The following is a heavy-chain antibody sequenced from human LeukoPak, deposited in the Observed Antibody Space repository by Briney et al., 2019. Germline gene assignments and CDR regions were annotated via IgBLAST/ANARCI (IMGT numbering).Heavy chain of an antibody. CDR1: GGSISSSSYY. CDR3: ARTNGDYLHYYGMDV. J-gene: IGHJ6*02. Sequence: SETLSLTCTVSGGSISSSSYYWSWIRQPPGKGLEWIGTISYSGSTSYNPSLKSRATISVDTSKNRFSLKLSSVTAADTAVYYCARTNGDYLHYYGMDVWGQGTTVTVSS. CDR2: ISYSGST. D-gene: IGHD4-17*01. V-gene: IGHV4-39*01.